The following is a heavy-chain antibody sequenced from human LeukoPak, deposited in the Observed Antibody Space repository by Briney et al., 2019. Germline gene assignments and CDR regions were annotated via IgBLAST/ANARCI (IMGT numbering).Heavy chain of an antibody. V-gene: IGHV1-69*04. CDR3: ASPGFDYYGSSGYYDGKQDRKYYFDY. Sequence: SVKVSCKASGGTFSSYAISWVRQAPGQGLEWMGRIIPILGIANYAQKFQGRVTITADESTSTAYMELSSLRSEDTAVYYCASPGFDYYGSSGYYDGKQDRKYYFDYWGQGTLVTVSS. CDR1: GGTFSSYA. CDR2: IIPILGIA. D-gene: IGHD3-22*01. J-gene: IGHJ4*02.